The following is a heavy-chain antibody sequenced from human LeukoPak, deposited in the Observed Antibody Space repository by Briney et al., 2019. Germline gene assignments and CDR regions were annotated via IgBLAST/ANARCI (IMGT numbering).Heavy chain of an antibody. CDR3: ARRPEYYDFWSGYSDY. J-gene: IGHJ4*02. CDR2: ISAYNGNT. Sequence: ASVKVSCKASGYTFTSYGISWVRQAPGQGLEWIGWISAYNGNTNYAQKLQGRVTMTTDTSTSTAYMELRSLRSDDTAVYYCARRPEYYDFWSGYSDYWGQGTLVTVS. CDR1: GYTFTSYG. V-gene: IGHV1-18*01. D-gene: IGHD3-3*01.